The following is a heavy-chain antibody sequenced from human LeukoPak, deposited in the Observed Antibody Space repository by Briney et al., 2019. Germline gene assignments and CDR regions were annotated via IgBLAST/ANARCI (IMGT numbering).Heavy chain of an antibody. J-gene: IGHJ4*02. D-gene: IGHD2-15*01. CDR1: GFTFSSYA. CDR2: ISGSGGST. V-gene: IGHV3-23*01. Sequence: PGGSLRLSCAASGFTFSSYAMSWVRQAPGKGLEWVSAISGSGGSTDYADSVKGRFTISRDNYENTMYLQMNSLRAEDTDVYYCAKDDACSGGSCYLFDYWGQGTLVTVSS. CDR3: AKDDACSGGSCYLFDY.